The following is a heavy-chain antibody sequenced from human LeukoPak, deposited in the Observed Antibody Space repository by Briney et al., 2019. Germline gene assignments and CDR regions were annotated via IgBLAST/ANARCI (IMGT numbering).Heavy chain of an antibody. Sequence: SETLSLTCAVYGGSFSGYYWSWIRQHPGKGLEWIGYIYYTGITNYNPSLKSRVTISVDTSKNQFSLNLNSVTAADTAVYYCATSQCGSDCYLAGDYWGQGTLVTVSS. D-gene: IGHD2-21*02. V-gene: IGHV4-34*11. CDR1: GGSFSGYY. CDR2: IYYTGIT. CDR3: ATSQCGSDCYLAGDY. J-gene: IGHJ4*02.